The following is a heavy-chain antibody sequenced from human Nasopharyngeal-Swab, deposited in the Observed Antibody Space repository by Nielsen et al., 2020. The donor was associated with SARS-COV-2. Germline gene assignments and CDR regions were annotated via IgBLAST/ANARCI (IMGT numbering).Heavy chain of an antibody. Sequence: GGSLRLSCAASGFTFSSYWMSWVRQAPGKGLEWVSYISSSGSTIYYADSVKGRFTISRDNAKNSLYLQMNSLRAEDTAVYYCAREYSSSWAYYYYGMDVWGQGTTVTVSS. CDR1: GFTFSSYW. CDR3: AREYSSSWAYYYYGMDV. D-gene: IGHD6-6*01. V-gene: IGHV3-48*04. J-gene: IGHJ6*02. CDR2: ISSSGSTI.